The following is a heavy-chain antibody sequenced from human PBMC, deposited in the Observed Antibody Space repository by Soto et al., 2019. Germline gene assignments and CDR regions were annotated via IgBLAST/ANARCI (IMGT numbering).Heavy chain of an antibody. D-gene: IGHD6-19*01. Sequence: ASVKVSCKASGYTFTRYAMHWVRQAPGQRLEWMGWINAGNGNTKYSQKFQGRVTITRDTSASTAYMELSSLRSEDTAVYYCARDVRIEVAGTILRGQGTLVRVSS. CDR2: INAGNGNT. V-gene: IGHV1-3*01. J-gene: IGHJ1*01. CDR3: ARDVRIEVAGTIL. CDR1: GYTFTRYA.